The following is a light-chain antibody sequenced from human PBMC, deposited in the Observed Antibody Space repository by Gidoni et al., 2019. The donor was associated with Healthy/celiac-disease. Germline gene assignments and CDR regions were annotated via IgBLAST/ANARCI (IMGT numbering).Light chain of an antibody. CDR3: QVWDSSSDHP. J-gene: IGLJ2*01. Sequence: SYVLTQPPSVSVAPGKTARITCGGNNIGTKSAHCYQQKPGQAPVLVVYDDSDRPSGIPERFSGSNSGNPATLTISRVEAGDEADYYCQVWDSSSDHPFGGGTKLTVL. CDR1: NIGTKS. CDR2: DDS. V-gene: IGLV3-21*03.